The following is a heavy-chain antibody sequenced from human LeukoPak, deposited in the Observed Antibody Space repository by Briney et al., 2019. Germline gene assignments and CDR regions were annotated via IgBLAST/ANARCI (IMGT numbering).Heavy chain of an antibody. D-gene: IGHD3-10*01. CDR2: IYSGGST. V-gene: IGHV3-53*01. CDR1: GFTVSSNY. J-gene: IGHJ3*02. CDR3: ARGLMVRGDRTAFDI. Sequence: GGSLRLSCAASGFTVSSNYMSWVRQAPGKGLEWVSVIYSGGSTYYADSVKGRFTISRDNSKNTLYLQMNSLRAEDTAVYYCARGLMVRGDRTAFDIWGQGTVVTVSS.